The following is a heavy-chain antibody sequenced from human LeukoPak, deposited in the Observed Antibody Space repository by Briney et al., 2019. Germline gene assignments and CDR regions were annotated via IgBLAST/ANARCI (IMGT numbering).Heavy chain of an antibody. CDR2: IRYDGSNK. J-gene: IGHJ4*02. V-gene: IGHV3-30*02. D-gene: IGHD2-2*01. Sequence: GGSLRLSCAASGFTFSSYGMHWVRQAPVKGLEWVAFIRYDGSNKYYADSVKGRFTISRDNSKNTLYLQMNSLRAEDTAVYYCAAIGYCSSTSCYGDYFDYWGQGTLVTVSS. CDR3: AAIGYCSSTSCYGDYFDY. CDR1: GFTFSSYG.